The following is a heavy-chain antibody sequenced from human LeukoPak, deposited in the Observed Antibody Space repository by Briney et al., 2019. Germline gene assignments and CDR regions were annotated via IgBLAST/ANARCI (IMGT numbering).Heavy chain of an antibody. D-gene: IGHD5-18*01. CDR2: IYPGDSDT. CDR3: TRPHAGYSYGLDY. J-gene: IGHJ4*02. Sequence: GESLQISCKGSGYSFTSYWIGWVRQMPGKGLEWMGIIYPGDSDTRYSPSFQGQVTISADKSISTAYLQWSSLKASDTAMYYCTRPHAGYSYGLDYWGQGTLVTVSS. CDR1: GYSFTSYW. V-gene: IGHV5-51*01.